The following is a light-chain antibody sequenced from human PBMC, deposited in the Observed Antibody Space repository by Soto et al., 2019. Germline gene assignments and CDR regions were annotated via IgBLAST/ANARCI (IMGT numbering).Light chain of an antibody. J-gene: IGKJ5*01. V-gene: IGKV3-20*01. CDR3: QQYCSSPET. CDR2: GAS. CDR1: QSVSSSY. Sequence: EIVLTQSPGTLSLSPGQRATLSCRASQSVSSSYLAWYQQKPGQAPRLLIYGASSRATGIPDRFSGSGSGTDFTLTISRLEPEDFAVYYCQQYCSSPETFGHGRRLEIK.